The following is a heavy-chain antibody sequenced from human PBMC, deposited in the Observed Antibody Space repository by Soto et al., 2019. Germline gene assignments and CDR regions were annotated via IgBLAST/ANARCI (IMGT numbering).Heavy chain of an antibody. D-gene: IGHD3-22*01. CDR1: GGSFSGYY. V-gene: IGHV4-34*01. Sequence: QVQLRQWGAGLLKPSETLSLTCAVYGGSFSGYYWSWIRQPPGKGLEWIGEINHSGSTNYNPSLKSRVTISVDTSKNQFSLKLSSVTAADTAVYYCARGRRFTYYYDSSGYHYWYFDLWGRGTLVTVSS. J-gene: IGHJ2*01. CDR2: INHSGST. CDR3: ARGRRFTYYYDSSGYHYWYFDL.